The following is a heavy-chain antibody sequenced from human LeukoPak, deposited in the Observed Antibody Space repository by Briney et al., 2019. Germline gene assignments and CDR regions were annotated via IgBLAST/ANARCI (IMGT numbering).Heavy chain of an antibody. J-gene: IGHJ5*02. D-gene: IGHD2-15*01. CDR2: IYYSGST. CDR3: AREVWCSGGSCYGNWFDP. V-gene: IGHV4-59*01. Sequence: SETLSLTCTVSGGSISSYYWSWIRQPPGKGLEWIGYIYYSGSTNYNPSLKSRVTISVDTSKNQFSLKLSSVTAADTAVYYCAREVWCSGGSCYGNWFDPWGQGTLVTVSS. CDR1: GGSISSYY.